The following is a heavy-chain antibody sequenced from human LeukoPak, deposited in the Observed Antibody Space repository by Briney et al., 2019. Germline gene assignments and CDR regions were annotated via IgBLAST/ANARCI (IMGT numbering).Heavy chain of an antibody. D-gene: IGHD5-12*01. CDR2: INHSGST. CDR3: ARGGGYDSWFDP. CDR1: GGSFSGYY. V-gene: IGHV4-34*01. J-gene: IGHJ5*02. Sequence: SETLSLTCAVYGGSFSGYYWSWIGQPPGKGLEWIGEINHSGSTNYNPSLKSRVTISVDTSKNQFSLKLSSVTAADTAVYYCARGGGYDSWFDPWGQGTLVTVSS.